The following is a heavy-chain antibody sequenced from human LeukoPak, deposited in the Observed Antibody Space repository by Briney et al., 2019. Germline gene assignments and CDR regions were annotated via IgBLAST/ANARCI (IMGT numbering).Heavy chain of an antibody. V-gene: IGHV3-23*01. CDR2: ISRSGTET. D-gene: IGHD5-24*01. J-gene: IGHJ4*02. CDR1: GFTFSNYG. Sequence: PGGSLRLSCAGAGFTFSNYGMSWVRQAPGKGLEWVSVISRSGTETYHADSVRGRFTISRDNAKNTLYLQMNNLRPEDAAVYYCATQAQGYNSYFDYWGQGTLVTVSS. CDR3: ATQAQGYNSYFDY.